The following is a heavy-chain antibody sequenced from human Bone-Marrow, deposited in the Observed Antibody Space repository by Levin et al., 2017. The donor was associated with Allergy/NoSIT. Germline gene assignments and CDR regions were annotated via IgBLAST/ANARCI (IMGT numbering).Heavy chain of an antibody. CDR2: VYFSGST. Sequence: SETLSLTCTVSGASIISATYYWGWVRQPPGKGLEWIGSVYFSGSTYLSPFLKSRVTMSVDTSRSHFSLNLSSVTAADTAVYYCARVHALRFLDWFLDYWGRGVLVTVSS. V-gene: IGHV4-39*02. D-gene: IGHD3-9*01. CDR1: GASIISATYY. J-gene: IGHJ4*02. CDR3: ARVHALRFLDWFLDY.